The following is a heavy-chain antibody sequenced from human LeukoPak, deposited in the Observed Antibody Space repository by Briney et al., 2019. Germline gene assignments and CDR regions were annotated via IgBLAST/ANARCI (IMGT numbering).Heavy chain of an antibody. V-gene: IGHV3-30*18. CDR1: GFTFSSYG. CDR2: ISYDGSNK. CDR3: AKENLYDSSGYLYYFGY. D-gene: IGHD3-22*01. Sequence: PGGSLRLSCAASGFTFSSYGMHWVRQAPGKGLEWVAVISYDGSNKYYADSVKGRFTISRDNSKNTLYLQMNSPRAEDTAVYYCAKENLYDSSGYLYYFGYWGQGTLVTVSS. J-gene: IGHJ4*02.